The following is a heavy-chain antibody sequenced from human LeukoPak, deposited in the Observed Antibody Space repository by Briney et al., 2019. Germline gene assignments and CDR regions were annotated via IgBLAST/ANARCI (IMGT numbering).Heavy chain of an antibody. V-gene: IGHV4-34*01. J-gene: IGHJ4*02. D-gene: IGHD4-17*01. CDR1: GGSFSGYY. CDR3: ARGHTSTVH. Sequence: PSETLSLTCAVYGGSFSGYYWSWIRQPPGKGLEWIGEINHSGSTNYNPSLKSRVTISVDTSKNQFSLKLSSVTAADTAVYYCARGHTSTVHWGQGALVTVSS. CDR2: INHSGST.